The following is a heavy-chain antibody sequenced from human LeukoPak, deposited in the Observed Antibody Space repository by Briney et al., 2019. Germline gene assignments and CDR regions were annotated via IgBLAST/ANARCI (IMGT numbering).Heavy chain of an antibody. V-gene: IGHV3-48*03. CDR2: ISSSGSTI. J-gene: IGHJ4*02. CDR1: GFTFSSYE. Sequence: PGGSLRLSCAASGFTFSSYEMNWVRQAPGKGLEWVSYISSSGSTIYYADSVKDRFTISRDNAKNSLYLQMNSLRAEDTAVYYCARVFAGLDYWGQGTLVTVSS. CDR3: ARVFAGLDY.